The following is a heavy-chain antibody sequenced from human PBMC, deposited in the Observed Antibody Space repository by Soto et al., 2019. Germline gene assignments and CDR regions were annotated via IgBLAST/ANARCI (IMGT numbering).Heavy chain of an antibody. J-gene: IGHJ5*02. D-gene: IGHD2-8*01. CDR3: ARDVLMVYAIYQGDDNWFDP. CDR1: GYTFTSCA. Sequence: ASVKVSCKASGYTFTSCAMHWVRQAPGQRLEWMGWINAGNGNTKYSQKFQGRVTITRDTSASTAYMELSSLRSEDTAVYYCARDVLMVYAIYQGDDNWFDPWGQGTLVTVSS. V-gene: IGHV1-3*01. CDR2: INAGNGNT.